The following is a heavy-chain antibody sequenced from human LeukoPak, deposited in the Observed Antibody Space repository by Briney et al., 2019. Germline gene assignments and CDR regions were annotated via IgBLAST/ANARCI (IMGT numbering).Heavy chain of an antibody. J-gene: IGHJ4*02. Sequence: GGSLRLSCAASGFTFSSYAMSWVRQAPGKGPEWVSAISGSGGSTYYADSVKGRFTISRDNSKNTLYLQMNSLRAEDTAVYYCAKRLERRGGSFDYWGQGTLVTVSS. CDR3: AKRLERRGGSFDY. V-gene: IGHV3-23*01. D-gene: IGHD1-1*01. CDR2: ISGSGGST. CDR1: GFTFSSYA.